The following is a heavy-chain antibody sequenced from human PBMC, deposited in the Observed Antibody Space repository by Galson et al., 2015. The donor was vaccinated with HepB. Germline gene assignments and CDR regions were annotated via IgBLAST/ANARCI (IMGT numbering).Heavy chain of an antibody. Sequence: SCKASGYTFTSYAMHWVRQAPGQRLEWMGWINAGNGNTKYSQKFQGRVTITRDTSASTAYMELSSLRSEDTAVYYCAREGVTSYYGSGNDAFDIWGQGTMVTVSS. D-gene: IGHD3-10*01. V-gene: IGHV1-3*01. CDR2: INAGNGNT. CDR3: AREGVTSYYGSGNDAFDI. J-gene: IGHJ3*02. CDR1: GYTFTSYA.